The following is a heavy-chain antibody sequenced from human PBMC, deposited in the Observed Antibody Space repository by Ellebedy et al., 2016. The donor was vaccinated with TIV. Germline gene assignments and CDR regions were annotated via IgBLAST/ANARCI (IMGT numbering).Heavy chain of an antibody. D-gene: IGHD3-10*01. CDR2: ISYDGTNK. J-gene: IGHJ5*02. CDR3: ARDKKPRYGSVRPGGFDP. V-gene: IGHV3-30*03. CDR1: GFTFSTYG. Sequence: PGGSLRLSCAASGFTFSTYGMHWVRQTPGKGLEWVAFISYDGTNKRYVDSVRGRFTISRDNSKNTLFLQMSSLRAEDTAVYYCARDKKPRYGSVRPGGFDPWGQGTLVTVSS.